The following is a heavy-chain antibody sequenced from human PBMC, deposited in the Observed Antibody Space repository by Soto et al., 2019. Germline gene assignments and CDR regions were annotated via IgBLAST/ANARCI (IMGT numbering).Heavy chain of an antibody. CDR1: GGSISSGDYF. Sequence: SETLSLTCTVSGGSISSGDYFWSWIRQPPGKGLEWIGSIYSIGNTYYNPSLKSGVTISADTSKNQFSLNLISVTAADTAVYYCRRSSRYSTDVWGQGITVTVSS. D-gene: IGHD6-19*01. CDR3: RRSSRYSTDV. J-gene: IGHJ6*02. V-gene: IGHV4-39*01. CDR2: IYSIGNT.